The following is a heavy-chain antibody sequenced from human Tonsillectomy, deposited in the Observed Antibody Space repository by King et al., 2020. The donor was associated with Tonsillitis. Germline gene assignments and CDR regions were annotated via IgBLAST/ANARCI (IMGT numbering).Heavy chain of an antibody. V-gene: IGHV3-30*18. D-gene: IGHD3-3*01. J-gene: IGHJ4*02. CDR3: AKDRGDDFWSGFDS. Sequence: QLVQSGGGVVQPGTSLRLSCAASGFTFSSYGMHWVRQAPGKGLEWVAVISYDGSNKYYADSVKGRFTISRDNSKNTLYLQMNSLRAEDTAVYYCAKDRGDDFWSGFDSWGQGTLVTVSS. CDR1: GFTFSSYG. CDR2: ISYDGSNK.